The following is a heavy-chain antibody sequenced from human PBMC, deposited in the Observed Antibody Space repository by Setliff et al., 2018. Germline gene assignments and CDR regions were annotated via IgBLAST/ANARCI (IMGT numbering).Heavy chain of an antibody. CDR1: GFTFRSYE. V-gene: IGHV3-48*03. D-gene: IGHD6-19*01. J-gene: IGHJ3*02. CDR2: ITTSGSTI. CDR3: ASHEPWLWNAFDI. Sequence: GGSLRLSCAASGFTFRSYEMNWVRQAPGKGLEWISYITTSGSTIYYADSVKGRFTISRDNAKNSLYLQMNSLRAEDTAVYNCASHEPWLWNAFDIWGQGTMVTVSS.